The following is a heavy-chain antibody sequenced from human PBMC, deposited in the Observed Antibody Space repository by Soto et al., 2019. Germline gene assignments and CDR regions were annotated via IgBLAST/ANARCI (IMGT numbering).Heavy chain of an antibody. CDR3: AMAALFLWFGRGLNSSYAMDV. J-gene: IGHJ6*02. Sequence: QVQLVQSGAEVKKAGSSVKVSCKASGGTFNTNAITWVRQAPGQGLEWLGGIIPGFGTSNHAQKHPGRVTVPAYNSACMAYMELSSLSSDDTASYFCAMAALFLWFGRGLNSSYAMDVGCQWTAVTVSS. D-gene: IGHD3-10*01. CDR1: GGTFNTNA. CDR2: IIPGFGTS. V-gene: IGHV1-69*06.